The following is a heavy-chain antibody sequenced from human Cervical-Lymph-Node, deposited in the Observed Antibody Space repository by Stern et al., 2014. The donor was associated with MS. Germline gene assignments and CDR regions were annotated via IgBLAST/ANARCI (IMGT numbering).Heavy chain of an antibody. J-gene: IGHJ4*02. V-gene: IGHV4-39*01. Sequence: VQLEESGPGLVKPSETLSLTCTVSGDSITSSSYYWGWIRQPPGKGLEWIGTIYYSGSTYYNPSLKSRVTMSVDTSKNHFSLNLSSVTAADTAVYYCARSFPHYDILAGNRDINFDSWGQGTLVTVSS. D-gene: IGHD3-9*01. CDR1: GDSITSSSYY. CDR2: IYYSGST. CDR3: ARSFPHYDILAGNRDINFDS.